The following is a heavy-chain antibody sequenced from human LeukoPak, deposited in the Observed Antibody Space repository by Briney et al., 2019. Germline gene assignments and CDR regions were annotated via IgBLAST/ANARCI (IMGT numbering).Heavy chain of an antibody. D-gene: IGHD4-17*01. CDR2: ISSSSVYI. CDR1: GFTFSTYS. Sequence: PGGSLRLSCAASGFTFSTYSMNWVRQAPGKGLEWVSSISSSSVYIYYADSVKGRFTISRDNAKNSLYLQMNSLRAEDTAVYYCARDRGDYPVFDYWGQGTLVTVSS. J-gene: IGHJ4*02. V-gene: IGHV3-21*01. CDR3: ARDRGDYPVFDY.